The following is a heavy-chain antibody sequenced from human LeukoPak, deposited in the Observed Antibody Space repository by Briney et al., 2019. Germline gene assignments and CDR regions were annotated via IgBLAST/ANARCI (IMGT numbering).Heavy chain of an antibody. J-gene: IGHJ3*02. V-gene: IGHV4-59*01. CDR1: GGSISSYY. Sequence: PSETLSLTCTVSGGSISSYYWSWDRQPPGKWLEWIGYIYYSGSTNYNPSLKSRVTISVDTSKNQFPLKLSSVTAADTAVYYCARASKVVVITSGAFDIWGQGTMVTVSS. CDR2: IYYSGST. CDR3: ARASKVVVITSGAFDI. D-gene: IGHD3-22*01.